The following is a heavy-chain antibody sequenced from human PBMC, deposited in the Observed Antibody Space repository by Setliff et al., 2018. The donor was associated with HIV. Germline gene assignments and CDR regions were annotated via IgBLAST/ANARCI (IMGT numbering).Heavy chain of an antibody. CDR2: ISSSSSTV. CDR3: VSGGAYFDFLLPPFDY. D-gene: IGHD3-9*01. V-gene: IGHV3-48*01. CDR1: DFSFSRYD. Sequence: GGSLRLSCAASDFSFSRYDMNWVRQAPGKGLECVSYISSSSSTVYYADSVKGRFTISRDNAKNSLYLQMNSLRVEDTAMYYCVSGGAYFDFLLPPFDYWGQGTLVTVS. J-gene: IGHJ4*02.